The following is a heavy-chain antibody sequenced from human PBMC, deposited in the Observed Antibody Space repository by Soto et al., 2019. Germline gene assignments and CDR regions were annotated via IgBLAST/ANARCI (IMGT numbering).Heavy chain of an antibody. Sequence: QVQLVESGGGVVQPGRSLRLSCAASGFTFSSYGMHWVRQAPGKGLEWVAVIWYDGSNKYYADSVKGRFTISRDNSKNSRYREMNSLRAEDTAVYYCARENGYYDSSGYWSDYWGQGTLVTVSS. J-gene: IGHJ4*02. CDR3: ARENGYYDSSGYWSDY. D-gene: IGHD3-22*01. V-gene: IGHV3-33*01. CDR2: IWYDGSNK. CDR1: GFTFSSYG.